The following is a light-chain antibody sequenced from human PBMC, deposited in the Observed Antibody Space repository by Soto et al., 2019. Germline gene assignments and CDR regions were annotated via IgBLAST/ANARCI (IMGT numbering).Light chain of an antibody. CDR2: GTS. CDR1: QTVTGNY. Sequence: ETVLTQSPGTLSLSPGERATLSCRASQTVTGNYLGWYQQKPGQAPRLLIYGTSSRATGIPDRFSGSGSGTDFTLTISRLEPEDFATYYCQQYNSYWETFGQGTKVDIK. J-gene: IGKJ1*01. CDR3: QQYNSYWET. V-gene: IGKV3-20*01.